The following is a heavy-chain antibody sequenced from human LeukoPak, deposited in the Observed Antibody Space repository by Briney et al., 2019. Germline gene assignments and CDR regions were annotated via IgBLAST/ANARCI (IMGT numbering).Heavy chain of an antibody. Sequence: GGSLRLSPAASGFTFDDYTMHWVRQAPGKGLEWVSLISWDGGSTYYADSVKGRFTISRDNNKKSLYLEMNSLRIEDTALCHCASQTKRYYGSGSYWTAFDTWGQGTLVTVSS. CDR1: GFTFDDYT. V-gene: IGHV3-43*01. D-gene: IGHD3-10*01. CDR3: ASQTKRYYGSGSYWTAFDT. CDR2: ISWDGGST. J-gene: IGHJ3*02.